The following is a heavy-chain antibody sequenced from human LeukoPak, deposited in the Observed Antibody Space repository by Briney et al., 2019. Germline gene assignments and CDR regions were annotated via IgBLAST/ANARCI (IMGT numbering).Heavy chain of an antibody. CDR3: ATGGGYSYGYSISLRY. Sequence: ASVTVSYKASGYTFTNYHINWVRQAPGQGIEGMGWISAYNGNTNYPQELRGRVTMSTVPATSTAYMEVRSLRSDDPAVYYCATGGGYSYGYSISLRYWGQGTLVTVSS. CDR2: ISAYNGNT. V-gene: IGHV1-18*01. CDR1: GYTFTNYH. J-gene: IGHJ4*02. D-gene: IGHD5-18*01.